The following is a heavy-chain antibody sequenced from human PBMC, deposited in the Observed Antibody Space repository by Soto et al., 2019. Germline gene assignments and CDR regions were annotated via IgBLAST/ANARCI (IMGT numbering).Heavy chain of an antibody. CDR2: IYYNVNT. CDR1: GGSISSYY. J-gene: IGHJ6*02. V-gene: IGHV4-59*01. CDR3: ASSNIAAAGFYYYGMDV. Sequence: SETLSLTCTVTGGSISSYYWSWIRQPPGKGLEWIGYIYYNVNTNYNPSLKSRVTISVDTSKNQFSLKLSSVTAADTAVYYCASSNIAAAGFYYYGMDVWGRGTTVTVS. D-gene: IGHD6-13*01.